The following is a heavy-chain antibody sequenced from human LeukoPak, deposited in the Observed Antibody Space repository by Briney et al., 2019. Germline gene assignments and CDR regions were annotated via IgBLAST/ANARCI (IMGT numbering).Heavy chain of an antibody. CDR2: MYNSGRTT. J-gene: IGHJ4*02. V-gene: IGHV4-59*03. CDR1: GGSIISSY. CDR3: AKIPGDRPDD. D-gene: IGHD7-27*01. Sequence: PSETLSLTCTVSGGSIISSYWTWIRQPPGKELEWIGYMYNSGRTTNYNPSLKSRATISIDTSKNQFSLNLKSVTAADTAIYYCAKIPGDRPDDWGQGTLVTVS.